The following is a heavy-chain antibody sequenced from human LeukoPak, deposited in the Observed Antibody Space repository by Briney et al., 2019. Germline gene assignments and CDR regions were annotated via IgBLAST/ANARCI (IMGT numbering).Heavy chain of an antibody. CDR2: IRYDGSNK. D-gene: IGHD5-24*01. Sequence: GGSLRLSCAASGFTFSSYGMHWVRQAPGKGLEWVAFIRYDGSNKYYADSAKGRFTISRDNSKNTLYLQMNSLRAEDTAVYYCAKDLGDGYASDYWGQGTLVTVSS. CDR1: GFTFSSYG. CDR3: AKDLGDGYASDY. V-gene: IGHV3-30*02. J-gene: IGHJ4*02.